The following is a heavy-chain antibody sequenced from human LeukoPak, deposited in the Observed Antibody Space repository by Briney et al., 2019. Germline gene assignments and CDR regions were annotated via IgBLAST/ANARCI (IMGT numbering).Heavy chain of an antibody. CDR3: VRDRPNYYDSSGHYYRRDGDY. V-gene: IGHV3-23*01. CDR2: ISGSGGST. D-gene: IGHD3-22*01. J-gene: IGHJ4*02. Sequence: AGGSLRLSCAASGFTFSSYAMSWVRQAPGKGLEWVSAISGSGGSTYYADSVKGRFTISRDNSKNTLYLQMNSLRAEDTAIYYCVRDRPNYYDSSGHYYRRDGDYWGQGTLVTVSS. CDR1: GFTFSSYA.